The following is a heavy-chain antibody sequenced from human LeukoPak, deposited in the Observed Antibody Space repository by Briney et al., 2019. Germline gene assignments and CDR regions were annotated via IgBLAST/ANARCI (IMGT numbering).Heavy chain of an antibody. J-gene: IGHJ5*01. CDR2: VNSDGTGT. CDR1: GFTFSSYW. Sequence: PGGSLRLSCAAAGFTFSSYWMHWGRQAPGKGLLWVSRVNSDGTGTTYADSVKGRFTISRDNAKNTLYLQMNSLRGADTAVYYCARLIEGAGFDSWGQGTLVTVSS. CDR3: ARLIEGAGFDS. D-gene: IGHD6-13*01. V-gene: IGHV3-74*01.